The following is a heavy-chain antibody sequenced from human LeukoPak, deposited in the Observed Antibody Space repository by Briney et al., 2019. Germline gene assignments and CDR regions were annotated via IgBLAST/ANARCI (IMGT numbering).Heavy chain of an antibody. Sequence: ASVKVSCKASGYTFTGHYMNWVRQAPGHGLEWMGWINPNGGGTNYAQKFQGRVTMTRDTSISTAYMELSSLRSDDTAVYYCAREQSRPFEESTFYFDSWGQGTLVTVSS. CDR3: AREQSRPFEESTFYFDS. J-gene: IGHJ4*02. V-gene: IGHV1-2*02. D-gene: IGHD3-10*01. CDR2: INPNGGGT. CDR1: GYTFTGHY.